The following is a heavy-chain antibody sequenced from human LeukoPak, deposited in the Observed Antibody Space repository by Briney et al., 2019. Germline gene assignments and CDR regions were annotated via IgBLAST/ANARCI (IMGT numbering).Heavy chain of an antibody. CDR1: GYTFTGYY. D-gene: IGHD6-13*01. CDR2: INPNSGGT. J-gene: IGHJ4*02. CDR3: ARGSVARPYSSSSYYFDY. Sequence: ASVKVSCKASGYTFTGYYMHWVRQAPGQGLEWMGWINPNSGGTNYAQKFQGRVTMTRDTSISTAYMELSRLRSDDTAVYYCARGSVARPYSSSSYYFDYWGQGTLVTVSS. V-gene: IGHV1-2*02.